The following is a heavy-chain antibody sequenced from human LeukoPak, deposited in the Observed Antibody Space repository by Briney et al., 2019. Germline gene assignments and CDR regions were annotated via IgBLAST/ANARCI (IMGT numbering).Heavy chain of an antibody. Sequence: GGSLRLSCAASGFTFSSYSMNWVRQAPGKGLEWVSVIYSGGSTYYADSVKGRFTISRDNSKNTLYLQMNSLRAEDTAVYYCASRYCSSTSCYTYAFDIWGQGTMVTVSS. V-gene: IGHV3-53*01. CDR1: GFTFSSYS. CDR2: IYSGGST. J-gene: IGHJ3*02. D-gene: IGHD2-2*01. CDR3: ASRYCSSTSCYTYAFDI.